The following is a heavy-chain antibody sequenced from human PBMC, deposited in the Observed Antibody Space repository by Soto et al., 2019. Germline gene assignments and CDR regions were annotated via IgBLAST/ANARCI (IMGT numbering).Heavy chain of an antibody. CDR3: AKDLISEALNGMDV. Sequence: EVQLLESGGGLVQPGGSLRLSCAASGFTFSSYAMSWVRQAPGRGLEWVSSISGGGGSTYYADSVKGRCTISRDTSKKTLYLQMNSLRAEDTAVYYCAKDLISEALNGMDVWGQGTTVTVSS. D-gene: IGHD2-8*01. V-gene: IGHV3-23*01. CDR1: GFTFSSYA. CDR2: ISGGGGST. J-gene: IGHJ6*02.